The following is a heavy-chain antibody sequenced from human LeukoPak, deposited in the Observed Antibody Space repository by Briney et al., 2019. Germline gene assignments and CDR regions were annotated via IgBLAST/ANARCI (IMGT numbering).Heavy chain of an antibody. CDR3: ARGAAADSYYFDY. D-gene: IGHD6-13*01. CDR2: ISSGSSYI. CDR1: GFTFSSYS. Sequence: GGSLRLSCAASGFTFSSYSMNWVRQAPGKGLEWVSSISSGSSYIYYADSVKGRFTISRDNAKNSLYLQMNSLRAEDTAVYYCARGAAADSYYFDYWGQGTLVTVSS. J-gene: IGHJ4*02. V-gene: IGHV3-21*01.